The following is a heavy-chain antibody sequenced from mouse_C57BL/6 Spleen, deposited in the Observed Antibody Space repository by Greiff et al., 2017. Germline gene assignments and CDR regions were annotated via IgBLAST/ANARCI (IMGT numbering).Heavy chain of an antibody. D-gene: IGHD2-12*01. CDR2: ILPGSGST. Sequence: VKLMESGAELMKPGASVKLSCKATGYTFTGYWIEWVKQRPGHGLEWIGEILPGSGSTNYNEKFKGKATLTADTSSNTAYMQLSSLTTEDSAIYYCAREDYSNDQRYFDYWGQGTTLTVSS. J-gene: IGHJ2*01. CDR3: AREDYSNDQRYFDY. V-gene: IGHV1-9*01. CDR1: GYTFTGYW.